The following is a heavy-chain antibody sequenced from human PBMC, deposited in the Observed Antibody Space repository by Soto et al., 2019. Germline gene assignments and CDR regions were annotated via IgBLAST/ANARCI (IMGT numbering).Heavy chain of an antibody. CDR1: GFTFSIYA. Sequence: GGSLRLSCAASGFTFSIYAMSWVRQAPGKGLEWVSAISGSGGSTYYADSVKGRFTISRDNSKNTLYLQMNSLRAEDTAVYYCAKDMGYCSSTSCYEFAFDIWGQGTMVTVSS. CDR3: AKDMGYCSSTSCYEFAFDI. D-gene: IGHD2-2*01. V-gene: IGHV3-23*01. J-gene: IGHJ3*02. CDR2: ISGSGGST.